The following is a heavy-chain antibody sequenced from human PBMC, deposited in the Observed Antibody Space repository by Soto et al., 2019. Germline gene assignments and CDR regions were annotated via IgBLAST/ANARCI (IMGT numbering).Heavy chain of an antibody. CDR2: IYWDDDK. D-gene: IGHD3-10*01. Sequence: QITLKESGPTLVKPTQTLTLTCTFSGFSLSTSGVGVGWIRQPPGKALEWLALIYWDDDKRYSPSLKSRLTITKDTSKNQVVLTMTNMDPVDTATYYCAKLWFGELLGLNWFDPWGQGTLVTVSS. V-gene: IGHV2-5*02. CDR3: AKLWFGELLGLNWFDP. J-gene: IGHJ5*02. CDR1: GFSLSTSGVG.